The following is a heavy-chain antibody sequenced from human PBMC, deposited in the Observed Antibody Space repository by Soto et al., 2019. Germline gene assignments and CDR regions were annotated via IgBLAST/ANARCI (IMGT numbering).Heavy chain of an antibody. CDR2: TRASGGTT. CDR3: AKAKYSSSWWAVDY. J-gene: IGHJ4*02. D-gene: IGHD6-13*01. CDR1: GFTFGSYA. Sequence: EVQLLESGDGFIQPGGSLRLSCAASGFTFGSYAMSWVRQAPGKGLEWVSSTRASGGTTYYADSVKGRSTISRDNSKNMLYLEMNSLRAEDTAVYYCAKAKYSSSWWAVDYWGQGTLVTVSS. V-gene: IGHV3-23*01.